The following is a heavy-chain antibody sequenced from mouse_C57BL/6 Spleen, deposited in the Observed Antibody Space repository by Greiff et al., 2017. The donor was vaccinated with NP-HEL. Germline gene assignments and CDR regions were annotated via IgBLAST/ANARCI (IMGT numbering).Heavy chain of an antibody. CDR2: IDPETGGT. CDR1: GYTFTDYE. V-gene: IGHV1-15*01. Sequence: VQVVESGAELVRPGASVTLSCKASGYTFTDYEMHWVKQTPVHGLEWIGAIDPETGGTAYNQKFKGKAILTADKSSSTAYMELRSLTSEDSAVYYCTRGGLITTVAPFAYWGQGTLVTVSA. J-gene: IGHJ3*01. D-gene: IGHD1-1*01. CDR3: TRGGLITTVAPFAY.